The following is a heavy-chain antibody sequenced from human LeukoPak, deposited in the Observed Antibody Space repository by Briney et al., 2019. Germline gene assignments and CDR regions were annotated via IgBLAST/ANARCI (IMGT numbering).Heavy chain of an antibody. D-gene: IGHD3-10*01. Sequence: ASVKVSCKASGYTFTDNYMHWVRQAPGQGLEWMGWINPNSGGTNYAQKFQGRVTMTRDTSISTAYMELSRLRSDDTAVYYCARSTMVRGVNRTLDPWGQGTLVTVSS. CDR3: ARSTMVRGVNRTLDP. V-gene: IGHV1-2*02. CDR1: GYTFTDNY. CDR2: INPNSGGT. J-gene: IGHJ5*02.